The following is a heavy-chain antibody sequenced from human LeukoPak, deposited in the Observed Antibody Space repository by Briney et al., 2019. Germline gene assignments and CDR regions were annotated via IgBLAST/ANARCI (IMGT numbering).Heavy chain of an antibody. CDR2: IYSGGST. CDR1: GFIVSSNY. CDR3: VPRSRGMDV. Sequence: GGSLRLSCADSGFIVSSNYMSWVRQAPGKGLEWVSVIYSGGSTYYADSVKGRFIISRDNPKNTLYLQMNSLRAEDTAVYYCVPRSRGMDVWGQGTTVIVSS. J-gene: IGHJ6*02. D-gene: IGHD3-10*01. V-gene: IGHV3-53*01.